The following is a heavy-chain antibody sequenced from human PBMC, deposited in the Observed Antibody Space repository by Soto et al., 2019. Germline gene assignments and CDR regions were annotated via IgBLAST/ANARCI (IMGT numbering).Heavy chain of an antibody. D-gene: IGHD3-10*01. CDR2: IIPILGIA. J-gene: IGHJ6*03. V-gene: IGHV1-69*02. CDR3: ASKSTMVRGVIRESYYYYYMDV. CDR1: GGTFSSYT. Sequence: ASVKVSCKASGGTFSSYTISWVRQAPGQGLEWMGRIIPILGIANYAQKFQGRVTITADKSTSTAYMELSSLRSEDTAVYYCASKSTMVRGVIRESYYYYYMDVWGKGTTVTVSS.